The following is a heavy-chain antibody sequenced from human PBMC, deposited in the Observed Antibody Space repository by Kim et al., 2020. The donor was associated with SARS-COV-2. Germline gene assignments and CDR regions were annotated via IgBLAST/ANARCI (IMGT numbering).Heavy chain of an antibody. CDR2: INHSGST. CDR1: GGSFSGYY. D-gene: IGHD3-10*01. V-gene: IGHV4-34*01. Sequence: SETLSLICAVYGGSFSGYYWSWIRQPPGKGLEWIGEINHSGSTNYNPSLKSRVTISVDTSKNQFSLKLSSVTAADTAVYYCARATMVRGVIFWGQGTLVTVSS. CDR3: ARATMVRGVIF. J-gene: IGHJ4*02.